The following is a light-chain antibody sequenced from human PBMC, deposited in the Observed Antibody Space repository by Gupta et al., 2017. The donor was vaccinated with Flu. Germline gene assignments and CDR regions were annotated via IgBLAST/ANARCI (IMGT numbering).Light chain of an antibody. CDR2: AAS. V-gene: IGKV1-39*01. CDR1: QSISSY. CDR3: QQSDSTPALT. Sequence: DIQMTQSPSSLSASVGDRVTITCRASQSISSYLNWYQQKPGKAPKLLIYAASSLQSGVPSRFSGSGYGTDFTLTISSRQPEDFATYYCQQSDSTPALTFGGGTKVEIK. J-gene: IGKJ4*01.